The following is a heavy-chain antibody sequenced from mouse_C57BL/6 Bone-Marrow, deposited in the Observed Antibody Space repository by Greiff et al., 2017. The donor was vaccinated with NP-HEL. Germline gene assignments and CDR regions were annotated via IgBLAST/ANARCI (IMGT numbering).Heavy chain of an antibody. Sequence: QVQLQQSGAELVKPGASVKLSCKASGYTFTEYTIHWVKQRSGQGLEWIGWFYPGSGSIKYNEKFKDKATLTADKSSSTVYMELSRLTSEDSAVYFCARHEDPSIYYYGSSHWYFDVWGTGTTVTVSS. CDR3: ARHEDPSIYYYGSSHWYFDV. CDR1: GYTFTEYT. V-gene: IGHV1-62-2*01. D-gene: IGHD1-1*01. CDR2: FYPGSGSI. J-gene: IGHJ1*03.